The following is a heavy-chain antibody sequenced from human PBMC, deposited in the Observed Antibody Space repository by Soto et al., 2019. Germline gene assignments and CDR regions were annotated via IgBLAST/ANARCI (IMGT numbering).Heavy chain of an antibody. Sequence: VASVNVSCKASGYTFSAYYIHWVRQAPGQGLEWMGWINPNSCGTKYAENFQGRVTLASDTSISTAYMELSRLRSDASAVYFCTRDPPNRDYYGMDVWGQGTTVTVSS. V-gene: IGHV1-2*02. CDR3: TRDPPNRDYYGMDV. CDR2: INPNSCGT. J-gene: IGHJ6*02. CDR1: GYTFSAYY.